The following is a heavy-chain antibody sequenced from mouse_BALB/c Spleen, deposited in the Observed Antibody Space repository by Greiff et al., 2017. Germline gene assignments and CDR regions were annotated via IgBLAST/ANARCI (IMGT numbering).Heavy chain of an antibody. V-gene: IGHV1S22*01. CDR1: GYTFTSYW. J-gene: IGHJ2*01. Sequence: LQQPGSELVRPGASVKLSCKASGYTFTSYWMHWVKQRPGQGLEWIGNIYPGSGSTNYDEKFKSKATLTVDTSSSTAYMQLSSLTSEDSAVYYGTRNSHFDYWGQGTTLTVSS. CDR3: TRNSHFDY. CDR2: IYPGSGST.